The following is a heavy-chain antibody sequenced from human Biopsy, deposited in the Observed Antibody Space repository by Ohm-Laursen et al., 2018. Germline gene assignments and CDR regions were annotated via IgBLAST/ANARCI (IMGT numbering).Heavy chain of an antibody. CDR3: ARAKTQDRSFPDWYFDL. J-gene: IGHJ2*01. CDR1: GDSIFGGGYY. Sequence: TLSLTCIVSGDSIFGGGYYWTWIRQHPEKGLEWLGYIFFSGDTHYNPSLRSRVGISSDMSKNEFYLRLYSVTAADTAVYYCARAKTQDRSFPDWYFDLWGRGTLVTVSS. D-gene: IGHD3-22*01. V-gene: IGHV4-31*03. CDR2: IFFSGDT.